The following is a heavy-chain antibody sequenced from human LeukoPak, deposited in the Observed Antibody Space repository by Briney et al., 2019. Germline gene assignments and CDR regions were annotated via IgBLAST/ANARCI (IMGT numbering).Heavy chain of an antibody. D-gene: IGHD3-10*01. CDR3: ARDSRGYSGSSSFDY. V-gene: IGHV3-53*01. CDR2: IYSGGST. Sequence: PGGSLRLSCAASGFTVSSNYMSWVRQAPGKGLEWVSVIYSGGSTYYADSVKGRFTISRDNSKNTLYLQMNSLRAEDTAVYYCARDSRGYSGSSSFDYWGQGTLVTVSS. CDR1: GFTVSSNY. J-gene: IGHJ4*02.